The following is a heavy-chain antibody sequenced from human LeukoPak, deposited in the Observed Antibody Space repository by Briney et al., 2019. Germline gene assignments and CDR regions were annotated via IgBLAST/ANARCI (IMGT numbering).Heavy chain of an antibody. J-gene: IGHJ4*02. D-gene: IGHD2-15*01. CDR1: GYTFTNYH. CDR2: INPSGGGST. V-gene: IGHV1-46*01. CDR3: AKRSTPGYTNKWCLGF. Sequence: GASVKVSCKASGYTFTNYHMHWVRQAPGQGLEWMGMINPSGGGSTTYAQKFQGRVTMTRDTSTSTVYMELSSLRSEDTAVYYCAKRSTPGYTNKWCLGFWGQGTLVTVSS.